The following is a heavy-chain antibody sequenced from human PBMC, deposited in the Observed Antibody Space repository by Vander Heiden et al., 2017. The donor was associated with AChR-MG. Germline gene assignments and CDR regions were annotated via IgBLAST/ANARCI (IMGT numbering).Heavy chain of an antibody. CDR3: ARDGPPYCVKGLCYDY. J-gene: IGHJ4*02. V-gene: IGHV1-2*02. Sequence: QVQLVQSGAEVKNPGASVKVSCKATGYSFIDYYMHWVRQAPGQGLEWMGWISLNTGVTSLAQKFQGRVTMIRDTSITTAYMELSSLTYDDTAVYYCARDGPPYCVKGLCYDYWGQGTLVTVSS. CDR2: ISLNTGVT. CDR1: GYSFIDYY. D-gene: IGHD2-8*01.